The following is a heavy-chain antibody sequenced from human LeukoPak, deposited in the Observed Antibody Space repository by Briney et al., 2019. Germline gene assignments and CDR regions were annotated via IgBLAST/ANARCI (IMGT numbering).Heavy chain of an antibody. CDR2: IKGKTDGCTT. V-gene: IGHV3-15*01. J-gene: IGHJ4*02. CDR3: TTQSLVSVGGGDY. D-gene: IGHD6-6*01. CDR1: GFTFSNAW. Sequence: GGSLRLSCAASGFTFSNAWMSWVRQAPGKGLEWVGRIKGKTDGCTTDYGARVKGRFTISRDDAKTTLYLQMNSLKTEDTAVYYCTTQSLVSVGGGDYWGQGTLVTVSS.